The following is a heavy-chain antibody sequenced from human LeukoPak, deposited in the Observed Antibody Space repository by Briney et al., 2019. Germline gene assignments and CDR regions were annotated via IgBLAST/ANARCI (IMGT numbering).Heavy chain of an antibody. Sequence: SETLSLICTVSGGSISSYYWSWIRQPPGKGLEWIGYIYYSGSTNYNPSLKSRVTISVDTSKNQFSLKLSSVTAADTAVYYCARHPYDFWSGYYPNWFDPWGQGTLVTVSS. CDR3: ARHPYDFWSGYYPNWFDP. V-gene: IGHV4-59*08. CDR1: GGSISSYY. D-gene: IGHD3-3*01. J-gene: IGHJ5*02. CDR2: IYYSGST.